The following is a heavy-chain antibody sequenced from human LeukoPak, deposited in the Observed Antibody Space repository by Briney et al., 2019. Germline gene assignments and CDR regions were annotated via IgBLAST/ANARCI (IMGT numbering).Heavy chain of an antibody. V-gene: IGHV3-7*01. CDR1: GFTFSDYW. Sequence: GGSLRLSCTVSGFTFSDYWMSWVRQAPGKGLEWVANINQDGSEKYYVDSVMGRFTVSRDNDKNLLYLQVNSLRAEDRAVYYCARVASYAFDIWGQGTMVTVSS. D-gene: IGHD6-6*01. CDR2: INQDGSEK. CDR3: ARVASYAFDI. J-gene: IGHJ3*02.